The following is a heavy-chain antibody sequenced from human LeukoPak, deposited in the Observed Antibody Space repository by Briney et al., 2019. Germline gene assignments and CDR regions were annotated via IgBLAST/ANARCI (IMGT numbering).Heavy chain of an antibody. J-gene: IGHJ4*02. V-gene: IGHV3-33*01. CDR1: GFTFSSYG. D-gene: IGHD3-16*02. CDR2: IWYDGSNK. Sequence: SLRLSCAASGFTFSSYGMHWVRQAPGKGLEGVAVIWYDGSNKYYADSVKGRFTISRDNSKNTLYLQMNSLRAEDTAVYYCARGGGSYRYRTLDYWGQGTLVTVSS. CDR3: ARGGGSYRYRTLDY.